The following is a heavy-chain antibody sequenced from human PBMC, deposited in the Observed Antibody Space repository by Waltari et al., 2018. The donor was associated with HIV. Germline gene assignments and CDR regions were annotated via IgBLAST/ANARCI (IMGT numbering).Heavy chain of an antibody. D-gene: IGHD1-26*01. J-gene: IGHJ5*02. CDR3: ARDGGSPPNRWFDP. V-gene: IGHV3-21*01. CDR1: GFSFSSYS. CDR2: ISSSGNFI. Sequence: EVHLVESGGGLVKRGGSLRLSCAASGFSFSSYSMNWVRQAPGTGLEWVSSISSSGNFIYYADSVKGRFTISRDNAKNSLYLQMNSLRAEDTAVYYCARDGGSPPNRWFDPWGQGTLVTVSS.